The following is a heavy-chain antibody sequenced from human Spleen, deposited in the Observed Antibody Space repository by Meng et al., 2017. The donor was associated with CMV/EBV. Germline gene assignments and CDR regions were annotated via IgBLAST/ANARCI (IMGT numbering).Heavy chain of an antibody. J-gene: IGHJ5*02. V-gene: IGHV1-69*04. CDR3: ARSPSILVGHSEIDL. D-gene: IGHD3-22*01. CDR1: GYTFTSYG. CDR2: FIPILNTA. Sequence: GGSLRLSCKGSGYTFTSYGISWVRQAPGQGLEWMGSFIPILNTAEYARKFQGRVTITADKSSTTTHLELSSLTSGDTAIYYCARSPSILVGHSEIDLWGQGTLVTVSS.